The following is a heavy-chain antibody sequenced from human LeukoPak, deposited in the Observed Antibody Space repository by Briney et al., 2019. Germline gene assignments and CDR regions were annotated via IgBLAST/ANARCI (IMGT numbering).Heavy chain of an antibody. CDR3: ARGRCFWSGYPPYWFDP. CDR2: MNPNSGNT. Sequence: ASVKVSCKASGYTFTSYDINWVRQAAGQGLEWMGWMNPNSGNTGYAQKFQGRVTMTRNTTISTAYMELSSLRSEDTAVYYCARGRCFWSGYPPYWFDPWGQGTLVTVSS. CDR1: GYTFTSYD. D-gene: IGHD3-3*01. V-gene: IGHV1-8*01. J-gene: IGHJ5*02.